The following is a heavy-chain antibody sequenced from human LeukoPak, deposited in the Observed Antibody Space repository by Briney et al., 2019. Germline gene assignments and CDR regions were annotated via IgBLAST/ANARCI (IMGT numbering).Heavy chain of an antibody. CDR3: ARLRGYCSGGSCYIDY. Sequence: GESLKISSKGSGCSFTSYWIGWVRQMPGKGLEWMGIMYPGDSDTRYSPSFQGQVTISADKSISTAYLQWSSLKASDTAMYYCARLRGYCSGGSCYIDYWGQGTLVTVSS. J-gene: IGHJ4*02. CDR2: MYPGDSDT. CDR1: GCSFTSYW. D-gene: IGHD2-15*01. V-gene: IGHV5-51*01.